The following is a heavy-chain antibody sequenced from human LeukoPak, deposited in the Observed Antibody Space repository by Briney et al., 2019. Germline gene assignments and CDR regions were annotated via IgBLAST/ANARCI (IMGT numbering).Heavy chain of an antibody. D-gene: IGHD6-25*01. CDR1: GYSIINNFY. Sequence: SETLSLTCSVSGYSIINNFYWGWIRQSPGKGLERIGSIHHSGSRFESGSTHYNPSLRSRVTVSADTSKNQFSLTLSSVTAAVMAVYFCARNASSGFFNDWGLGILVTVSS. CDR3: ARNASSGFFND. J-gene: IGHJ1*01. CDR2: IHHSGSRFESGST. V-gene: IGHV4-38-2*02.